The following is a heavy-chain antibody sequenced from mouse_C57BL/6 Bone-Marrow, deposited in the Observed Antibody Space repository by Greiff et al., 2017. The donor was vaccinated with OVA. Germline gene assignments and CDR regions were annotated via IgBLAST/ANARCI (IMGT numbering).Heavy chain of an antibody. CDR3: ARDYDYPWFAY. D-gene: IGHD2-4*01. CDR2: IEPSDSYT. CDR1: GYTFTSYW. V-gene: IGHV1-59*01. J-gene: IGHJ3*01. Sequence: QVHVKQPGAELVRPGTSVKLSCKASGYTFTSYWMHWVKQRPGQGLEWIGVIEPSDSYTNYNQKFKGKATLTVDTSSSTAYMQLSSLTSEDSAVYYCARDYDYPWFAYWGQGTLVTVSA.